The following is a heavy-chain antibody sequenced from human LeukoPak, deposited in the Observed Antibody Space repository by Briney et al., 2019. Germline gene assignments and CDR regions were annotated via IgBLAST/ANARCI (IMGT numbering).Heavy chain of an antibody. V-gene: IGHV3-74*01. Sequence: GGSLRLSCAASGFSFSSYWMHWVRQAPGKGLVWVSRLNSDGSSTSYADSVKGRFTISRDNAKNTLYLQMNSLRAEDTAVYYCARARYGSGSYWYYYYMDVWGKGTTVTVSS. CDR2: LNSDGSST. CDR3: ARARYGSGSYWYYYYMDV. J-gene: IGHJ6*03. CDR1: GFSFSSYW. D-gene: IGHD3-10*01.